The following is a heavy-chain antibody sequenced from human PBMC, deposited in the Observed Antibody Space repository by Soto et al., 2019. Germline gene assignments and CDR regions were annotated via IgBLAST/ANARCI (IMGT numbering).Heavy chain of an antibody. CDR2: IYPGDSDT. Sequence: PYKVSECKIIGHGIRRISKMHGKGLEWMGIIYPGDSDTRYSPSFQGQVTISADKSISTAYLQWSSLKASDTAMYYCETPREVGKYYHGVEVWGKGTTV. J-gene: IGHJ6*01. V-gene: IGHV5-51*01. CDR1: ECKIIGHG. CDR3: ETPREVGKYYHGVEV.